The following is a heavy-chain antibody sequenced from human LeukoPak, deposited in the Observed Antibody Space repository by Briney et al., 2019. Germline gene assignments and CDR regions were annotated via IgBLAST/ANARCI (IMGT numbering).Heavy chain of an antibody. Sequence: PGGSLRLSCAASGFTFSSYSMNWVRQAPGKGLEWVSSISSSSSYIYYADSVKGRFTISRDNAKNSLYLQMNSLRAEDTAVYYCAREARAVTTFPLDYWGQGTLVTVSS. V-gene: IGHV3-21*01. CDR2: ISSSSSYI. CDR1: GFTFSSYS. CDR3: AREARAVTTFPLDY. J-gene: IGHJ4*02. D-gene: IGHD4-17*01.